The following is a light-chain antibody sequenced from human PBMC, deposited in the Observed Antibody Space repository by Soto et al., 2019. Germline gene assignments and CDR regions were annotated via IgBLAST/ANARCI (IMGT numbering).Light chain of an antibody. CDR1: QSVSSSY. Sequence: EIVLTQSPGTLSLSPGERATLSCRASQSVSSSYLAWYQQKPGQAPRLLIYGTSSRATAIPDRFSGSGSGTDFTLTISRLEPEDIAVYYCELYGSSSWTFVQGTKV. J-gene: IGKJ1*01. V-gene: IGKV3-20*01. CDR3: ELYGSSSWT. CDR2: GTS.